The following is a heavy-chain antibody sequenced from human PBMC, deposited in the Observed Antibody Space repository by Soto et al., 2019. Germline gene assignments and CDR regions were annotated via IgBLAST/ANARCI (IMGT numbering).Heavy chain of an antibody. V-gene: IGHV3-33*01. CDR1: GFTFSNHG. CDR3: AREDWRDGRFWGLYY. Sequence: QVQLVESGGGVVQPGRSLRLSCAASGFTFSNHGMHWVRQAPGKGLEWVAVIWFDGSHKYYADSVKGRFTISRDNSKNTLYLQLNSLRAEDTAVYYCAREDWRDGRFWGLYYWGQGTLVTVSS. D-gene: IGHD3-16*01. CDR2: IWFDGSHK. J-gene: IGHJ4*02.